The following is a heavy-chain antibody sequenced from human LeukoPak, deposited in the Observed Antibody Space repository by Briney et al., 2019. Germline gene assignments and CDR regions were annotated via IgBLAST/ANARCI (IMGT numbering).Heavy chain of an antibody. CDR1: GFTFSTYE. V-gene: IGHV3-48*03. CDR2: ISSSGSTI. J-gene: IGHJ5*02. CDR3: ARVSGWFDP. Sequence: GRSLRLSCAASGFTFSTYEMNWVRQAPGKGLEWVSYISSSGSTIYYADSVKGRFTVSRDNAKNSLYLQMNSLRAEDTAVYYCARVSGWFDPWGQGTLVTVSS. D-gene: IGHD1-14*01.